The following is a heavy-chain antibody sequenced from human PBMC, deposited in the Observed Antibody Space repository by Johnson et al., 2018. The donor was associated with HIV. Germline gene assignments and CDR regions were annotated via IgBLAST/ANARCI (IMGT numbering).Heavy chain of an antibody. CDR1: GFTFSSYV. D-gene: IGHD5-12*01. CDR3: ARVGVSGYDLAAFDI. CDR2: ITGSGDKT. Sequence: VQLVESGGGLVQPGGSLRLSCAAAGFTFSSYVMTWVRQAPGKGLEWVSTITGSGDKTWYADSVKGRFTISRDNSNNTVFLQMNSLRAEDTALYYCARVGVSGYDLAAFDIWGRGTMVTVSS. J-gene: IGHJ3*02. V-gene: IGHV3-23*04.